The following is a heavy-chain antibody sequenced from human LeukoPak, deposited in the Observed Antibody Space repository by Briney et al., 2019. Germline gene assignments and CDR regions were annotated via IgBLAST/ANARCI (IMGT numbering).Heavy chain of an antibody. Sequence: ASVKVSCKASGYTFTGYYMHWVRQAPGQGLEWMGWINPNSGGTNYAQKFQGRFTMTRDTSISTAYMELSRLRSDDTAVYYCARSYCSSTSCYTYFDYWGQGTLVTVSS. CDR3: ARSYCSSTSCYTYFDY. J-gene: IGHJ4*02. CDR2: INPNSGGT. CDR1: GYTFTGYY. D-gene: IGHD2-2*02. V-gene: IGHV1-2*02.